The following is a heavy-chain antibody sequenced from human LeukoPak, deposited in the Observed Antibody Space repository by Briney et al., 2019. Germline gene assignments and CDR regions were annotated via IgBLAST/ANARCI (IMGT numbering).Heavy chain of an antibody. Sequence: SVKVSCKASGGTFSSYAISWVRQAPGQGLEWMGGIFPIFGTANYAQKFQGRVTITADESTSTAYMELSSLRSEDTAVYYCARKGCSWSPLDYWGQGTLVTVSS. CDR2: IFPIFGTA. CDR1: GGTFSSYA. V-gene: IGHV1-69*01. D-gene: IGHD6-13*01. J-gene: IGHJ4*02. CDR3: ARKGCSWSPLDY.